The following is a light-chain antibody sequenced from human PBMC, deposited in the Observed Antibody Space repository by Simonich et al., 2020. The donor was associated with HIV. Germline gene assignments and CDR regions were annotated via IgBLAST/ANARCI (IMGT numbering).Light chain of an antibody. J-gene: IGKJ3*01. V-gene: IGKV3-20*01. CDR3: QQYDTSLPGFT. Sequence: EIVLTQSPGTLSLSPGERATLSCRASQSVSSSYLAWYQQKPGQAPRLLIYDASNRATGIPARFSGSGSGTDFTLTISSLEPEDFAVYYCQQYDTSLPGFTFGPGTKVDIK. CDR2: DAS. CDR1: QSVSSSY.